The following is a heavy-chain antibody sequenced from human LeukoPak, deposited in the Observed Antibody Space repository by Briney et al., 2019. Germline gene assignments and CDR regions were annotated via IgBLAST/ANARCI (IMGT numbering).Heavy chain of an antibody. D-gene: IGHD3-10*01. CDR2: TYYRSKWYN. CDR1: GDSVSSNSAA. Sequence: SQTLSLTCAISGDSVSSNSAAWNWIRQSPSRGLEWLGRTYYRSKWYNDYAVSVKSRITINPDTSKNQFSLQLNSVTPEDTAVYYCARAQRVITMVREWYMDVWGKGTTVTVSS. J-gene: IGHJ6*03. CDR3: ARAQRVITMVREWYMDV. V-gene: IGHV6-1*01.